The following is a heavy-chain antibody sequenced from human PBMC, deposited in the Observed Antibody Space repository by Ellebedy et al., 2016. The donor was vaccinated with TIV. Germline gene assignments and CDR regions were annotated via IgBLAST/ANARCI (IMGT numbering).Heavy chain of an antibody. D-gene: IGHD4-17*01. Sequence: GGSLRLSXVATGFTFSSHSMNWVRQAPGKGLEWVSYISSSSSGIYYAESVKGRFTISRDDSKKSLYLQMNSLKIEDTAVYYCARVGDYFAFDIWGPGTMVTVSS. J-gene: IGHJ3*02. CDR2: ISSSSSGI. V-gene: IGHV3-48*01. CDR1: GFTFSSHS. CDR3: ARVGDYFAFDI.